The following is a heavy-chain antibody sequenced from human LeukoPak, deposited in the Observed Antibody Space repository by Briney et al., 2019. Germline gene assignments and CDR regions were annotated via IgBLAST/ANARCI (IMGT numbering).Heavy chain of an antibody. D-gene: IGHD4-17*01. Sequence: PSETLSLTCTVFDDSISSGSYYWSWIRQPAGKGLEWIGRIYVTGTTNYNLSLKSRVTISINTSKMQFSLKLRSVTVEDTGVYYCARARLPYGPYFDSWGQGTLVTVSS. V-gene: IGHV4-61*02. CDR3: ARARLPYGPYFDS. J-gene: IGHJ4*02. CDR2: IYVTGTT. CDR1: DDSISSGSYY.